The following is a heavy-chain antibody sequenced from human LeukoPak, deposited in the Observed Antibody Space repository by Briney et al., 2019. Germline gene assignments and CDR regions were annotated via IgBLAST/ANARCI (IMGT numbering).Heavy chain of an antibody. CDR1: GGSFSGYY. V-gene: IGHV4-34*01. D-gene: IGHD3-10*01. J-gene: IGHJ4*02. CDR3: ARARWFGVLDY. Sequence: SETLSLTCAVYGGSFSGYYWSWIRQPPGKGLEWIGEINHSGSTNYNPSLKSRVTILVDTSKNQFSLKLSSVTAADTAVYYCARARWFGVLDYWGQGTLVTVSS. CDR2: INHSGST.